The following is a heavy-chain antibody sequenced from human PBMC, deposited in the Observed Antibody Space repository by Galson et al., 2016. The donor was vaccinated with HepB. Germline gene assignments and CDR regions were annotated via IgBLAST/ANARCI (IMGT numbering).Heavy chain of an antibody. CDR1: GFAFSTYT. V-gene: IGHV3-30*18. D-gene: IGHD6-13*01. CDR2: ISYDGSND. J-gene: IGHJ4*02. Sequence: SLRLSCAASGFAFSTYTMHWVRQAPGKGLEWVAVISYDGSNDYYADSVTGRFTISRDNSRNTLYLQMNSLRPEDTSVYYCAKEHPSSWENGGDDRGACFDYWGQGTLVTVSS. CDR3: AKEHPSSWENGGDDRGACFDY.